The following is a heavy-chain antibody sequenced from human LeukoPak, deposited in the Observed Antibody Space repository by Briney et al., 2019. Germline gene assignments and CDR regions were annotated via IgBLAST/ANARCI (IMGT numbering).Heavy chain of an antibody. V-gene: IGHV4-39*01. CDR1: GGSTSSNYY. CDR2: IYYSGST. D-gene: IGHD2-2*01. CDR3: ARLVVPPASPGFYYYYYVDV. J-gene: IGHJ6*03. Sequence: RSETLSLTCTVSGGSTSSNYYWGWIRQPPGQDLEWIGSIYYSGSTYYNPSLKSRVTISVDTSRNQFSLRLSSVTAADTAVFYCARLVVPPASPGFYYYYYVDVWGKGTTVTVSS.